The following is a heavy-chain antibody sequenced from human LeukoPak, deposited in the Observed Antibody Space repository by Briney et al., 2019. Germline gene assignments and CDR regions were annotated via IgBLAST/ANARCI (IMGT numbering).Heavy chain of an antibody. J-gene: IGHJ4*02. V-gene: IGHV4-39*01. D-gene: IGHD3-3*01. CDR3: ARAPSADY. Sequence: PSETLSLTCTVSGGSISNSHYYWGWIRQPPGKGLEWIGTMYYSGSTYYNPSLKSRVTISVDTSKNQLSLKVSSVTAADTAVYYCARAPSADYWGQGTLVTVSS. CDR2: MYYSGST. CDR1: GGSISNSHYY.